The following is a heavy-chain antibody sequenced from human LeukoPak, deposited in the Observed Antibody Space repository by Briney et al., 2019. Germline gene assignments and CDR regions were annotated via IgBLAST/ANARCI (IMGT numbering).Heavy chain of an antibody. CDR1: GGSISSGGYY. D-gene: IGHD6-13*01. J-gene: IGHJ4*02. CDR2: IYHSGST. V-gene: IGHV4-30-2*01. Sequence: SQTLSLTCTVSGGSISSGGYYWSWIRQPPGKGLEWIGYIYHSGSTYYNPSLKSRVTISVDRSKNQFSLKLSSVTAADTAVYYCARDLGQQLIDWGQGTLVTVSS. CDR3: ARDLGQQLID.